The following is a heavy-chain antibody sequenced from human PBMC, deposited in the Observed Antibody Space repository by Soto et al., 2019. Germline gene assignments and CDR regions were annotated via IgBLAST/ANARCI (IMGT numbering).Heavy chain of an antibody. CDR2: IDPSDSYT. V-gene: IGHV5-10-1*01. Sequence: GESLKISCKGSGYSFTSYWISWVRQMPGKGLEWMGRIDPSDSYTNYSPSFQGHVTISADKSISTAYLQWSSLKASDTAMYYCAKTGCSSTSCYGMDVWGQGTTVTSP. CDR3: AKTGCSSTSCYGMDV. D-gene: IGHD2-2*01. CDR1: GYSFTSYW. J-gene: IGHJ6*02.